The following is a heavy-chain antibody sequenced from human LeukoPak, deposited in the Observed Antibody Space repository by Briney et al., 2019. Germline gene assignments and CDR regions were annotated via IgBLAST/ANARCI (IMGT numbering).Heavy chain of an antibody. V-gene: IGHV4-4*07. D-gene: IGHD3-9*01. Sequence: PSXTLSLTCTVSGGSISSYYWSWIRQPAGKGLEWIGRIYTSGSTNYNPSLKRRVTISVDKSKNQFSLKLSSVTAADTAVYYCARDKYDILTGYEYFDYWGQGTLVTVSS. CDR1: GGSISSYY. CDR3: ARDKYDILTGYEYFDY. CDR2: IYTSGST. J-gene: IGHJ4*02.